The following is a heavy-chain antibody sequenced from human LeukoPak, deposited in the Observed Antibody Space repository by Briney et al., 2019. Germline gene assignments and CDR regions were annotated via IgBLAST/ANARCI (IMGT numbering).Heavy chain of an antibody. D-gene: IGHD3-22*01. CDR3: ARGLPRGDSSGYSIFDY. V-gene: IGHV4-31*03. CDR1: GDSISSGGYY. Sequence: PSQTLSLTCTVSGDSISSGGYYWSWIRQHPGKGLEWIGYIYYSGSTYYNPSLKSRVTISVDTSKNQFSLKLSSVTAADTAVYYCARGLPRGDSSGYSIFDYWGQGTLVTVSS. CDR2: IYYSGST. J-gene: IGHJ4*02.